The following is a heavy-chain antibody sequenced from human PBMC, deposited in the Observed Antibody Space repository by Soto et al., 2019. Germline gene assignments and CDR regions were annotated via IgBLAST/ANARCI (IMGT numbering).Heavy chain of an antibody. CDR2: IYWDDDK. D-gene: IGHD5-12*01. CDR3: AHTSRERWLRERRWFDP. Sequence: QITLKESGPTLVKPTQTLTLTCTFSGFSLSTSGVGVGWIRQPPGKALEWLALIYWDDDKRYSPSLKSRLTNTKDNSKNQVVLTMTNMDPVDTATYYCAHTSRERWLRERRWFDPWGQGTLVTVSS. J-gene: IGHJ5*02. CDR1: GFSLSTSGVG. V-gene: IGHV2-5*02.